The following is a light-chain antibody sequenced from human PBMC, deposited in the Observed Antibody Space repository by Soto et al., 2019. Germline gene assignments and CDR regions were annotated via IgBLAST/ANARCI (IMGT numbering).Light chain of an antibody. CDR1: QHIITW. V-gene: IGKV1-12*01. J-gene: IGKJ2*01. CDR2: AAS. Sequence: DIQMTQSPSSVSASIGDRVTITCRARQHIITWLVWYQQKPGKAPQLLIYAASSLQSGVPSRFSGSGSGTDFTLTISSLQPEASATYYCQQANSFPFTFGQGTRLEI. CDR3: QQANSFPFT.